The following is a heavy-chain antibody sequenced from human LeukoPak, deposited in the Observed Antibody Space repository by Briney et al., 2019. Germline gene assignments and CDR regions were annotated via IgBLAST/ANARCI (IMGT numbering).Heavy chain of an antibody. J-gene: IGHJ5*02. CDR2: ISYDGSNK. CDR1: GFTFSSYA. V-gene: IGHV3-30-3*01. Sequence: GGSLRLSCAASGFTFSSYAMHWVRQAPGKGLEWVAVISYDGSNKYYADSVKGRFTISRDNSKNTLYLQMNSLRAEDTAVYYCARKGSRSASDYYDSSGYYYGWFDPWGQGTLVTVSS. CDR3: ARKGSRSASDYYDSSGYYYGWFDP. D-gene: IGHD3-22*01.